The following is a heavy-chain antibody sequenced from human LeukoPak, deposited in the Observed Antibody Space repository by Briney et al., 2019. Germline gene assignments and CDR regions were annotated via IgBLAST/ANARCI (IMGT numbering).Heavy chain of an antibody. D-gene: IGHD6-19*01. CDR3: ARALAVTGTGGFDP. V-gene: IGHV3-23*01. CDR1: GFTFSNYA. CDR2: ISGSGDNT. Sequence: GGSLRLSCAASGFTFSNYAMSWVRQAPGKGLEWVSAISGSGDNTYYADSVKGRFTISRDTSKNTLFLQMNSLRAEDTAVYYCARALAVTGTGGFDPWGQGTLVTVSS. J-gene: IGHJ5*02.